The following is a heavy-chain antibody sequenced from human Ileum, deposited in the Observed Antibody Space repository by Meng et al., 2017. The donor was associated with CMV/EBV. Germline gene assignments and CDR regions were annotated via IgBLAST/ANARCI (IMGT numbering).Heavy chain of an antibody. Sequence: LSCVVAGFSFSTSAMHWGRQAPGKGLEGVEVISNDGNRKYYTDSVEGRLTISRDNSKNTLYLQMDSLRADDTATYYCARDFAWNFDYWGQGTLVTVSS. J-gene: IGHJ4*02. CDR1: GFSFSTSA. CDR2: ISNDGNRK. V-gene: IGHV3-30*04. CDR3: ARDFAWNFDY.